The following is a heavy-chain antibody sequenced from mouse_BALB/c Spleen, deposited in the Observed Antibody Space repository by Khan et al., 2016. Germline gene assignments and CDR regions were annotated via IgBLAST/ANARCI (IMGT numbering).Heavy chain of an antibody. V-gene: IGHV3-2*02. D-gene: IGHD2-1*01. CDR3: AGGNYDYFDY. CDR2: ISDSGST. J-gene: IGHJ2*01. Sequence: EVQLQESGPGLVKPSQSLSLTCTVTGYSITSDYAWNWIRQFPGNKLEWMGYISDSGSTSYNPSLKSRISLTRDTYKNQLFLQLNYVTTEATATYYCAGGNYDYFDYWGQGTTLTVSS. CDR1: GYSITSDYA.